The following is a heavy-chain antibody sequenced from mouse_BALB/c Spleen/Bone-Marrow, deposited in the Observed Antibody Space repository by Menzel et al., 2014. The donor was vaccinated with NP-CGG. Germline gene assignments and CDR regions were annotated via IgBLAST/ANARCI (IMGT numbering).Heavy chain of an antibody. D-gene: IGHD3-2*01. J-gene: IGHJ3*01. Sequence: QVQLKQSGPELVKPGALVKISCKASGFTFRSYDINWVKQRPGQGLEWIGWICPGDGSTKYDEKFKGKATLTADKSSSTAYMQLSSLTSDNSAVYFCARSGDSSGYGFAYWGQGTLVTVSA. CDR2: ICPGDGST. CDR1: GFTFRSYD. CDR3: ARSGDSSGYGFAY. V-gene: IGHV1S56*01.